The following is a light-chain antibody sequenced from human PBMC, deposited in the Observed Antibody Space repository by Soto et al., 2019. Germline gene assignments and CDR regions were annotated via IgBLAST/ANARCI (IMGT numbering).Light chain of an antibody. J-gene: IGLJ1*01. V-gene: IGLV1-40*01. Sequence: QSVLTQPPSVSGAPGQRVTISCTGSSSNIGAGYDVHWYQQLPGKAPKLLIYGNSNRPSGVPDRFSGSKSGTSASLAITGLQAEDEADYNCQSYDISLSGYVFVTGTKLTVL. CDR3: QSYDISLSGYV. CDR1: SSNIGAGYD. CDR2: GNS.